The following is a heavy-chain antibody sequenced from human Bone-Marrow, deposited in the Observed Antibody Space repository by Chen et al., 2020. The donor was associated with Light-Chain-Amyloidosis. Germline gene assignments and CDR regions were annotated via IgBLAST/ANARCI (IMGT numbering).Heavy chain of an antibody. V-gene: IGHV1-46*01. Sequence: QVQLVQSGAEVKKPGASVKVSCKASGYTFTSDSMHWVRQGPGQGLEWMGIINPGGGRTSYGQKFQGRVTMTRDRSTSTVYMGPRSLRSEDTAVYYCARGGGSTIRRGGPDYWGQGTLVTVSS. CDR1: GYTFTSDS. D-gene: IGHD5-12*01. CDR2: INPGGGRT. J-gene: IGHJ4*02. CDR3: ARGGGSTIRRGGPDY.